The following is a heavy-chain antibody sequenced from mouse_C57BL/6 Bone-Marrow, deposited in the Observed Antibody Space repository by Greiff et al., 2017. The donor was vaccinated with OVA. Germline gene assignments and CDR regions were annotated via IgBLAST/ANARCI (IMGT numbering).Heavy chain of an antibody. Sequence: VQLQQPGAELVRPGSSVKLSCKASGYTFTSYWMDWVKQRPGQGLEWIGNIYPSDSETHYNQKFKDKATLTVDKSSSTAYMQLSSLTSEDSAVYYCARWVYYYGRSWYFDVWGTGTTVTVSS. J-gene: IGHJ1*03. CDR3: ARWVYYYGRSWYFDV. CDR1: GYTFTSYW. V-gene: IGHV1-61*01. D-gene: IGHD1-1*01. CDR2: IYPSDSET.